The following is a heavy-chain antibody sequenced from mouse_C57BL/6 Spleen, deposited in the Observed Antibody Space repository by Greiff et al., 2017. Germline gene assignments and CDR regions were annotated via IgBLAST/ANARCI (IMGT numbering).Heavy chain of an antibody. Sequence: EVQLVESGGDLVKPGGSLKLSCAASGFTFSSYGMSWVRQTPDKRLEWVATISSGGSYTYYPDSVKGRFTISRDNAKNTLYLQMSSLKSEDTAMYYCARDPLYDGYYGAYWGQGTLVTVSA. CDR2: ISSGGSYT. CDR3: ARDPLYDGYYGAY. J-gene: IGHJ3*01. D-gene: IGHD2-3*01. CDR1: GFTFSSYG. V-gene: IGHV5-6*01.